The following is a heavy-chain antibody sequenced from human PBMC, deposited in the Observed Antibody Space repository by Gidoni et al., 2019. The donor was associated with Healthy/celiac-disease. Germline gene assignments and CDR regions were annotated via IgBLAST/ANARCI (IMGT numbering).Heavy chain of an antibody. CDR1: GYSFTSYW. CDR3: ARWPPVQCSYGPRDY. CDR2: IDPSDSYT. D-gene: IGHD5-18*01. Sequence: EVQLVQSGAEVKKPGESLRISCKGSGYSFTSYWISWVRQMPGKGLEWMGRIDPSDSYTNYSPSFQGHVTISADKSISTAYLQWSSLKASDTAMYYCARWPPVQCSYGPRDYWGQGTLVTVSS. V-gene: IGHV5-10-1*03. J-gene: IGHJ4*02.